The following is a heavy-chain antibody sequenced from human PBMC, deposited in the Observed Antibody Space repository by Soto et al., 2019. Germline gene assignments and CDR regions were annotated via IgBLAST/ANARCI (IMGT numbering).Heavy chain of an antibody. CDR2: IYHSGST. CDR1: GASISSSNW. V-gene: IGHV4-4*02. J-gene: IGHJ4*02. CDR3: ATSRGSGRLDN. D-gene: IGHD3-10*01. Sequence: QVQLQESGPGLVKPSGTLSLTCAVSGASISSSNWWTWVRQPPGKGLEWIGEIYHSGSTNYNPSLRGRVTISLDKSKNHVSLRLSSVTAADTAVYYCATSRGSGRLDNWGQGTLVTVSS.